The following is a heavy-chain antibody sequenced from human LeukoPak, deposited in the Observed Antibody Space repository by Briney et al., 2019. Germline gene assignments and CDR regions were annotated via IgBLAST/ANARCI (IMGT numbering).Heavy chain of an antibody. V-gene: IGHV1-24*01. Sequence: ASVRVSCKASGYNFSAYDINWVRQATGQGLEWLGGFDPEDGETIYAQKFQGRVTMTEDTSTDTAYMELSSLRSEDTAVYYCATGHYYDSSGYYYLDYWGQGTLVTVSS. CDR2: FDPEDGET. CDR3: ATGHYYDSSGYYYLDY. J-gene: IGHJ4*02. D-gene: IGHD3-22*01. CDR1: GYNFSAYD.